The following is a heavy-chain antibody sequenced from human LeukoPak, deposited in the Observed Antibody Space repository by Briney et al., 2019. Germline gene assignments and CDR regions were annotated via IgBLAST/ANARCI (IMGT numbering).Heavy chain of an antibody. CDR3: ARDLLSSGWYNWFDP. V-gene: IGHV4-59*12. Sequence: SETLSLTCTVSGGSISSYYWSWIRQPPGKGLEWIGYIYYSGSTNYNLSLKSRVTMSVDTSKNQFSLKLSSVTAADTAVYYCARDLLSSGWYNWFDPWGQGTLVTVSS. CDR1: GGSISSYY. J-gene: IGHJ5*02. D-gene: IGHD6-19*01. CDR2: IYYSGST.